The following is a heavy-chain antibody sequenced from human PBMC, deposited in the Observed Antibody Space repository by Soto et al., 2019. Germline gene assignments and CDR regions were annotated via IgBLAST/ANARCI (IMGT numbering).Heavy chain of an antibody. CDR3: XXXXXXXYLRQXXY. Sequence: SXRLSCAASGFTFSSYAMHWVRQAPGKGLEWVAVISYDGSNKYYADSVKGRFSISRDNSKNTLYLQMNSLRAEDTAVYYYXXXXXXXYLRQXXYXXXGALVTVS. V-gene: IGHV3-30-3*01. D-gene: IGHD5-12*01. J-gene: IGHJ4*02. CDR2: ISYDGSNK. CDR1: GFTFSSYA.